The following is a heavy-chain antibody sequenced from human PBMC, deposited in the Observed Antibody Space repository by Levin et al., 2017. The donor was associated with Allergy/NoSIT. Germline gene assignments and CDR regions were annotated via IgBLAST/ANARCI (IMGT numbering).Heavy chain of an antibody. CDR1: GYTFSSYT. Sequence: GESLKISCKASGYTFSSYTIHWVRQVPGQRLEWMGWINAGNGDTSLSQKFPGRIAITRDASTNTISLELRSLRSEHTAFYFCARDFFSGTTCSLFGYWGQGTLVTVST. CDR3: ARDFFSGTTCSLFGY. D-gene: IGHD2-15*01. V-gene: IGHV1-3*01. CDR2: INAGNGDT. J-gene: IGHJ4*02.